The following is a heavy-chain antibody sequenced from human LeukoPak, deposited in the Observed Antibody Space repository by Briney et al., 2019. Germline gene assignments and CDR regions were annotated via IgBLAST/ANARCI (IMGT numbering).Heavy chain of an antibody. D-gene: IGHD2-15*01. CDR2: ISGSGGNT. CDR1: GFTFSSYA. J-gene: IGHJ4*02. Sequence: GGSLRFSCAASGFTFSSYAMSWVRQAPGKGLEWVSAISGSGGNTYYADSVKGRFTISRDNSKNTLYLQMNSLRAEDTAVYYCAKVEGAVYCSGSSCYTAPFGYWGQGTLVTVSS. CDR3: AKVEGAVYCSGSSCYTAPFGY. V-gene: IGHV3-23*01.